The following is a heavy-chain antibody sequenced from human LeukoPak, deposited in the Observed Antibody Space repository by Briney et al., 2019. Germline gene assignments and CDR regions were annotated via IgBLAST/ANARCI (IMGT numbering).Heavy chain of an antibody. CDR3: ARLLYCDGNGYSY. J-gene: IGHJ4*02. CDR2: ISSSDNTM. CDR1: GFTFSNYE. D-gene: IGHD3-22*01. Sequence: PGGSLRLSCTASGFTFSNYEMNWVRQAPGKGLEWISYISSSDNTMYYADSVKGRFTISRDNAKNSLYLQMNSLRAEDTAIYYCARLLYCDGNGYSYWGQGTLVTVSS. V-gene: IGHV3-48*03.